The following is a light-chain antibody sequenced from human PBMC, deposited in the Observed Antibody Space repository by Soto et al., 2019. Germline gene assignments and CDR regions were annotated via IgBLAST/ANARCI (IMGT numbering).Light chain of an antibody. Sequence: DIQMTGAPSFLSASVGDRVTIPCRASQGIRTDLGWYQQKPGKAPKRLIYAASSLQSGVPSRFSGSGSGTEFTLTISSLQPEDFATYCCVHDNSNPWTCGQGTK. J-gene: IGKJ1*01. CDR1: QGIRTD. CDR3: VHDNSNPWT. V-gene: IGKV1-17*01. CDR2: AAS.